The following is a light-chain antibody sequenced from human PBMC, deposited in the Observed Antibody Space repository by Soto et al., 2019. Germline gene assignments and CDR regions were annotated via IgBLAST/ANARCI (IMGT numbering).Light chain of an antibody. Sequence: SYELTQPPSVSVSPGQTASITCSGDKWGDKYACWYQQKPGQSPVLVIYQDSKRPSGIPERFSGSNSGNTATLTISGTQAMDEAYYYCQELYSSNAVFGTGTKLTVL. J-gene: IGLJ1*01. V-gene: IGLV3-1*01. CDR3: QELYSSNAV. CDR2: QDS. CDR1: KWGDKY.